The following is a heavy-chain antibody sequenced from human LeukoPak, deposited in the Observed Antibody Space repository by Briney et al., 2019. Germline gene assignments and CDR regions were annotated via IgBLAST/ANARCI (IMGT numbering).Heavy chain of an antibody. D-gene: IGHD4-17*01. CDR1: GFAFSSYA. J-gene: IGHJ4*02. CDR3: ARGGDYGFDY. V-gene: IGHV3-30-3*01. CDR2: ISYDGSNK. Sequence: GGSLRLSCAASGFAFSSYAMHWVRQAPGKGLEWVAVISYDGSNKYYADSVKGRFTISRDNSKNTLYLQMNSLRAEDTAVYYCARGGDYGFDYWGQGTLVTVSS.